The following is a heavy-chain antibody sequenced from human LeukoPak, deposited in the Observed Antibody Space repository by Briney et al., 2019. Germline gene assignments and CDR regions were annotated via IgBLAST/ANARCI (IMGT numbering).Heavy chain of an antibody. CDR3: AKGGESSGYYGGPDY. CDR2: TSYDGSNK. D-gene: IGHD3-22*01. CDR1: GFTFSGYG. Sequence: GGSLRLSCAASGFTFSGYGMHWVRQAPGKGLEWVAVTSYDGSNKYYRDSVRGRFTISRDNSKNTLYLQMNSLRAEDTAVYYCAKGGESSGYYGGPDYWGQGTLVTVSS. J-gene: IGHJ4*02. V-gene: IGHV3-30*18.